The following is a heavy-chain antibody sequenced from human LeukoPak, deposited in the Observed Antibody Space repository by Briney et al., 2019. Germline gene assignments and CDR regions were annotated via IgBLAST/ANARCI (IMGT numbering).Heavy chain of an antibody. CDR3: TTAAFVGATAS. Sequence: GGSLRLSCAASGFTFSNAWMNWVRQAPGKGLEWVGRIKSKTGGGTIDYAAPVKGRFTISRDDSKDTLYLQMNSLKSEDTAVYHCTTAAFVGATASRGQAALVIVSS. CDR2: IKSKTGGGTI. CDR1: GFTFSNAW. J-gene: IGHJ4*02. D-gene: IGHD1-26*01. V-gene: IGHV3-15*07.